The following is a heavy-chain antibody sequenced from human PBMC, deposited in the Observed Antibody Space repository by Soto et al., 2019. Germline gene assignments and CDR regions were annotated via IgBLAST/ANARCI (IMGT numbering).Heavy chain of an antibody. V-gene: IGHV1-3*01. D-gene: IGHD2-2*01. J-gene: IGHJ5*02. CDR3: ARDSCSSTSCYRGWFDP. Sequence: ASVKVSCKASGYTFTSYAMHWVRQAPGQRLEWMGWINAGNGNTKYSQKFQGRVTITRDTSASTAYMELSSLRSEDTAVYYCARDSCSSTSCYRGWFDPWGQGTLVTSP. CDR2: INAGNGNT. CDR1: GYTFTSYA.